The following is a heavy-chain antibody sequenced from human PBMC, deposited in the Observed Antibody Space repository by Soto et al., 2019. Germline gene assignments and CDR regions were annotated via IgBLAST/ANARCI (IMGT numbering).Heavy chain of an antibody. CDR2: ISAYNGNT. V-gene: IGHV1-18*04. D-gene: IGHD3-3*01. CDR1: GYTFTSYG. CDR3: ARDFNRLRGFWSVYYAPDYYYYGRDV. Sequence: ASVKVSCKASGYTFTSYGISWVRQAPGQGLEWMGWISAYNGNTNYAQKLQGRVTMTTDTSTSTAYMELRSLRSDDTAVYYCARDFNRLRGFWSVYYAPDYYYYGRDVWGKGTTVPVSS. J-gene: IGHJ6*04.